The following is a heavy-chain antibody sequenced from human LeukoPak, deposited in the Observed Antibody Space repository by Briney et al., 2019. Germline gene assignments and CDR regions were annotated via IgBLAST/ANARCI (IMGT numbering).Heavy chain of an antibody. D-gene: IGHD5-24*01. CDR3: ARDLGDGYNFSGLDY. CDR1: GGTFSSYA. Sequence: GASVKVSCKASGGTFSSYAISWVRQAPGQGLEWMGGIIPIFGTANYAQKFQGRVTITADESTGTAYMELSSLRSEDTAVYYCARDLGDGYNFSGLDYWGQGTLDTVSS. V-gene: IGHV1-69*13. J-gene: IGHJ4*02. CDR2: IIPIFGTA.